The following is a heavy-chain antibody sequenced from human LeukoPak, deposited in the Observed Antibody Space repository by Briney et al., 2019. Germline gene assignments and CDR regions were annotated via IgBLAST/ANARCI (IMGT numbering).Heavy chain of an antibody. CDR1: GFTVSSNY. J-gene: IGHJ4*02. CDR2: IYSGGST. CDR3: AKGAHITMVRGALEN. Sequence: QPGGSLRLSCAASGFTVSSNYMSWVRQAPGKGLEWVSIIYSGGSTYYADSVKGRFTISRDNSKNTLYLQMNSLRAEDTAVYYCAKGAHITMVRGALENLGQGTLVTVSS. D-gene: IGHD3-10*01. V-gene: IGHV3-66*01.